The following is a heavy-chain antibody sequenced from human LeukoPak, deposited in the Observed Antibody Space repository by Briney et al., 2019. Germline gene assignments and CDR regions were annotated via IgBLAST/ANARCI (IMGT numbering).Heavy chain of an antibody. D-gene: IGHD6-6*01. V-gene: IGHV1-24*01. Sequence: ASLKVSCKVSGYTLTEVSMHSGPPTPGKRGGWRWGFDPEDGETIYAQKFQGRVTMTEATSTDTAYMELSSLRSEDTAVYYCATDLLLYSSSSFSYWGQGTLVTVSS. CDR2: FDPEDGET. CDR1: GYTLTEVS. CDR3: ATDLLLYSSSSFSY. J-gene: IGHJ4*02.